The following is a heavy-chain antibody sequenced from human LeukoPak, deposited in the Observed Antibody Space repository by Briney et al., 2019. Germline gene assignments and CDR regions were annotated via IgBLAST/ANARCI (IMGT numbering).Heavy chain of an antibody. CDR3: ATLQRAVAGTEDAFDI. Sequence: ASVKVSCKASGYTLTELSMHWVRQAPGKGLEWMGGFDPEDGETIYAQKFQGRVTMTEDTSTDTAYMELSSLRSEDTAVYYCATLQRAVAGTEDAFDIWGQGTMVTVSS. CDR2: FDPEDGET. CDR1: GYTLTELS. D-gene: IGHD6-19*01. V-gene: IGHV1-24*01. J-gene: IGHJ3*02.